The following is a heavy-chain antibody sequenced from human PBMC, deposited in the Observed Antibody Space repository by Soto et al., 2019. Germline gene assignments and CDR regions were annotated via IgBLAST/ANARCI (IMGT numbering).Heavy chain of an antibody. J-gene: IGHJ6*02. CDR2: INPSGGST. Sequence: QVQLVQSGAEVKKPGASVEVSCKASGYTFTSYYMHWVRQAPGQGLEWMGIINPSGGSTSYAQKFQGRVTMTRDTSTSTVYMELSSLRSEDTAVYYCARDRITMVRGVYYYYGMDVWGQGTTVTVSS. CDR3: ARDRITMVRGVYYYYGMDV. CDR1: GYTFTSYY. D-gene: IGHD3-10*01. V-gene: IGHV1-46*01.